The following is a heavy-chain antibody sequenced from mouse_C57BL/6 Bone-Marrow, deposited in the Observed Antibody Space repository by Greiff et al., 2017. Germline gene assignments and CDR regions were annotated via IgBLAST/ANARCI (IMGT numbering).Heavy chain of an antibody. D-gene: IGHD1-1*01. CDR3: ATFYYGSSYRYFDV. CDR2: ISNGCGST. Sequence: EVHLVESGGGLVQPGGSLKLSCAASGFTFSDYYMYWVRQTPEKRLEWVAYISNGCGSTYYPDTVKGRFTISRDTAKNTLYLQMSRLKSEDPAMYYCATFYYGSSYRYFDVWGTGTTVTVSS. V-gene: IGHV5-12*01. J-gene: IGHJ1*03. CDR1: GFTFSDYY.